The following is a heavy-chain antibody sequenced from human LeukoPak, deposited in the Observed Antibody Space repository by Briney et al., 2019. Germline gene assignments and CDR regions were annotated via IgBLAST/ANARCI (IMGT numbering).Heavy chain of an antibody. D-gene: IGHD7-27*01. CDR3: ARSPAPGFLGNYFDF. CDR2: ISGGGDAT. V-gene: IGHV3-23*01. Sequence: GGSLRLSCAASGFTFFSDAMCCGRHAPGEGLEWGSGISGGGDATYYADSVKGRFTSSRDNAKNTLYLQMNSLRAADTAVYYCARSPAPGFLGNYFDFWGQGTPVSVSS. CDR1: GFTFFSDA. J-gene: IGHJ4*02.